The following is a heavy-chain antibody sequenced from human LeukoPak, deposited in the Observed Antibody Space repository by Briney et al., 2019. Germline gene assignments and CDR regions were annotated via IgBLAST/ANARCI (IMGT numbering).Heavy chain of an antibody. CDR1: GITFSSYW. J-gene: IGHJ6*02. Sequence: GGSLRLSCAASGITFSSYWMSWVRRAPGKGLEWVANIKQDGSEKYYVDSVKGRFTISRDNAKNSLYLQMNSLRAEDTAVYYCARAAIESYYYYYGMDVWGQGTTVTVSS. CDR2: IKQDGSEK. D-gene: IGHD2-21*01. V-gene: IGHV3-7*01. CDR3: ARAAIESYYYYYGMDV.